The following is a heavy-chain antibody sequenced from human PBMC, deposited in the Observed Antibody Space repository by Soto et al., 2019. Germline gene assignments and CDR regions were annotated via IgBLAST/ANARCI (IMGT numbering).Heavy chain of an antibody. CDR2: MNPNSGNT. V-gene: IGHV1-8*02. D-gene: IGHD5-18*01. J-gene: IGHJ5*01. CDR3: AKGAGRAWIRADWFDS. CDR1: GYTFTSYD. Sequence: ASVKVSCKASGYTFTSYDINWVRQATGQGLEWMGWMNPNSGNTGYAQKFQGRVTMTRNTSISTAYMELSSLRAEDTAVYYCAKGAGRAWIRADWFDSWGQGTLVTVSS.